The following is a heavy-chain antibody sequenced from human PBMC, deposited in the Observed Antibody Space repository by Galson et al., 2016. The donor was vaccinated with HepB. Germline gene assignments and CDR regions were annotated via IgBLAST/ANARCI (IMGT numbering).Heavy chain of an antibody. CDR1: GYTFTNYG. V-gene: IGHV1-18*04. Sequence: SVKVSCKASGYTFTNYGISWVRQAPGQGLEWMGWISVYKGDRNTNYAQKFKGRVTMTGDTSTSTAYMELRSLRSDDTAVYSCARDARRDYFSGSSAFDYWGQGTLVTVSS. J-gene: IGHJ4*02. D-gene: IGHD3-10*01. CDR3: ARDARRDYFSGSSAFDY. CDR2: ISVYKGDRNT.